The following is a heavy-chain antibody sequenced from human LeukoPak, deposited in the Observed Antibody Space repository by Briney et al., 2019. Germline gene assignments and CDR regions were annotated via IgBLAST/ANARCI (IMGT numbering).Heavy chain of an antibody. J-gene: IGHJ4*02. Sequence: SGGSLRLSCAASGFTFSDYYMSWIRQAPGKGLEWVSYISSSGSTIYYADSVKGRFTISRDNAKNSLYLQMNSLRAEDTAMYYCARETPYYYDSSGHLDYWGQGTLVTVSS. D-gene: IGHD3-22*01. V-gene: IGHV3-11*04. CDR3: ARETPYYYDSSGHLDY. CDR1: GFTFSDYY. CDR2: ISSSGSTI.